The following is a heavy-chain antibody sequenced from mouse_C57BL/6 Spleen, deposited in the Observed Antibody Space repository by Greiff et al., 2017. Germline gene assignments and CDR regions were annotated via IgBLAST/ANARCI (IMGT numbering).Heavy chain of an antibody. V-gene: IGHV1-81*01. D-gene: IGHD2-1*01. CDR2: IYPRSGNT. CDR1: GYTFTSYG. CDR3: ARSIYYGNWDYAMDY. Sequence: VKLQESGAELARPGASVKLSCKASGYTFTSYGISWVKQRTGQGLEWIGEIYPRSGNTYYNEKFKGKATLTADKSSSTAYMELRSLTSEDSAVYFCARSIYYGNWDYAMDYWGQGTSVTVSS. J-gene: IGHJ4*01.